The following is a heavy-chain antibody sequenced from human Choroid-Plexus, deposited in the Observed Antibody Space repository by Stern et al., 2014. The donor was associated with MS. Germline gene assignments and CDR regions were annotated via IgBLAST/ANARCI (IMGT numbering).Heavy chain of an antibody. CDR2: IYTRGGT. CDR1: GGSITSGRYY. CDR3: ARADYSVSGTPFPY. V-gene: IGHV4-61*02. D-gene: IGHD3-10*01. Sequence: VQLVESGPGLVRPSQTLSLTCTVSGGSITSGRYYWTWIRQTAGKGLEWIGRIYTRGGTNYNPSFESRVTISMDTSSNHFSLQLSSVTVADTAVYFCARADYSVSGTPFPYWGQGTLVAV. J-gene: IGHJ4*02.